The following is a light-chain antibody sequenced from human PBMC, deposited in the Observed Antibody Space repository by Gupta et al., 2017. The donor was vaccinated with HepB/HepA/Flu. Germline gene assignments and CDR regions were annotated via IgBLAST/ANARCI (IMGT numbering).Light chain of an antibody. CDR1: QTVSSTY. CDR2: ASS. J-gene: IGKJ1*01. Sequence: DIVLTQSPRTLSLSPGDRATLSCRTSQTVSSTYLAWYQQKPGQAPRLLIYASSNRATGIPDRFSGSGSGTDFPLTISRLEPEDFAVYYCQQYGNSSWTFGQGTEVEIK. CDR3: QQYGNSSWT. V-gene: IGKV3-20*01.